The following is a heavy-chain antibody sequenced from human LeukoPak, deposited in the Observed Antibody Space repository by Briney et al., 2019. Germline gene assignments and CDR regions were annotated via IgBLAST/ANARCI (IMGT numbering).Heavy chain of an antibody. D-gene: IGHD5-24*01. J-gene: IGHJ4*02. CDR2: ITTTGRST. V-gene: IGHV3-48*03. CDR3: AGKRRDGYNDGRFDF. Sequence: PGGSLRLSCAGSGFTFYTFEMNWVRQAPGKGLEWISYITTTGRSTYYADSVEGRFTMSRDNTKNSVYPQMDSLSTDDTAVYYCAGKRRDGYNDGRFDFWGQGTLLTVSS. CDR1: GFTFYTFE.